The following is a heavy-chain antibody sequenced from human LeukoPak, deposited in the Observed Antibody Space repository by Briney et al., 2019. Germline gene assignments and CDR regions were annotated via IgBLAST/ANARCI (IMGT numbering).Heavy chain of an antibody. CDR3: ARHGVTMVRGVPYYHYGMDV. CDR2: IYPGDSNT. V-gene: IGHV5-51*01. D-gene: IGHD3-10*01. Sequence: GESLKISCKGSGCSFTNYWIGWVRQMPGKGLEWMGIIYPGDSNTRYSPSFQGQVTISADKSISTAYLQWSSLKASDTAMYYCARHGVTMVRGVPYYHYGMDVWGQGTTVTVSS. CDR1: GCSFTNYW. J-gene: IGHJ6*02.